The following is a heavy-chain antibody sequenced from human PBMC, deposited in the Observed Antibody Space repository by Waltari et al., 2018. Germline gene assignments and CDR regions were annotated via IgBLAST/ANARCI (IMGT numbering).Heavy chain of an antibody. D-gene: IGHD3-10*01. CDR2: LYPGDSDT. V-gene: IGHV5-51*01. CDR1: GDRFSDFW. Sequence: EVQLVQSGAEVKKPGESLKISCKDSGDRFSDFWIGWVRQMPGKGLEWVGVLYPGDSDTRYNPSFQGQVTISADKSIKTAYLQWRSLRASDTAMYYCTKSSGFSGSDSFDIWGQGTMVTVSS. CDR3: TKSSGFSGSDSFDI. J-gene: IGHJ3*02.